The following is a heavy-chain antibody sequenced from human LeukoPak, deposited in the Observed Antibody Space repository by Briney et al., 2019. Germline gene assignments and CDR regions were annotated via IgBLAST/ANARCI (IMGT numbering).Heavy chain of an antibody. CDR1: GGSFSGYY. CDR3: AKGLLAGT. V-gene: IGHV3-23*01. Sequence: ETLSLTCAVYGGSFSGYYWSWVRQAPGKGLEWVSAISGSGGSTYYADSVKGRFTISRDNSKNTLYLQMNSLRAEDTAVYYCAKGLLAGTWGQGTLVTVSS. D-gene: IGHD6-19*01. CDR2: ISGSGGST. J-gene: IGHJ5*02.